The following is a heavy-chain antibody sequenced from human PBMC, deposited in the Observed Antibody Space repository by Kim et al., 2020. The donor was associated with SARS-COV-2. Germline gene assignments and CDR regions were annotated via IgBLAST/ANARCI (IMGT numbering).Heavy chain of an antibody. V-gene: IGHV3-30*01. Sequence: KYSAASVEGRFTISRDNAKNTLYLQMNGLRAEDTAVYYCAGEIVSYYGMDVWGQGTTVTVSS. D-gene: IGHD1-26*01. CDR3: AGEIVSYYGMDV. CDR2: K. J-gene: IGHJ6*02.